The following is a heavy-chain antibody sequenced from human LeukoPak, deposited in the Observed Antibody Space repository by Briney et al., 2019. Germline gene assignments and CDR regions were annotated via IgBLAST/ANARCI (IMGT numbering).Heavy chain of an antibody. J-gene: IGHJ4*02. Sequence: GGSLRLPCAASGFTSSDYYMAWMRQAPGKGLEWASYIGDSGSTIFYADSVKGRFTISRGGPKNSLYLQMNSLRVEDTAVYYCAKELAPYYQLHQDWGQGTLVTVSS. CDR2: IGDSGSTI. D-gene: IGHD2-2*01. V-gene: IGHV3-11*04. CDR1: GFTSSDYY. CDR3: AKELAPYYQLHQD.